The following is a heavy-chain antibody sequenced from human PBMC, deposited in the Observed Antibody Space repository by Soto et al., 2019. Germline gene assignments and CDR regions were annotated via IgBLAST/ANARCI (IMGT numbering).Heavy chain of an antibody. D-gene: IGHD3-10*01. CDR2: IIPIFGTA. V-gene: IGHV1-69*01. CDR1: GGTFSSYA. J-gene: IGHJ6*02. CDR3: ASRPYYYGSGTAATGYGMDV. Sequence: QVRLVQSGAEVKKPGSSVKVSCKASGGTFSSYAISWVRQAPGQGLEWMGGIIPIFGTANYAQKFQGRVTITADESTSTAYMELSSLRSEDTAVYYCASRPYYYGSGTAATGYGMDVWGQGTTVTVSS.